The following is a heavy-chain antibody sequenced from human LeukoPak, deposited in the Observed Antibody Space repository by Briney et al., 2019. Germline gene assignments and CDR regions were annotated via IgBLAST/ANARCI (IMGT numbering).Heavy chain of an antibody. CDR3: TPGGAVAGTN. V-gene: IGHV3-30*02. J-gene: IGHJ4*02. CDR2: IRYDGSNK. CDR1: GFTFSSYG. Sequence: GGSLRLSCAASGFTFSSYGMHWVRQAPGKGLEWVAFIRYDGSNKYYADSVKGRFTISRDNSKNTLYLQMNSLKTEDTAVYYCTPGGAVAGTNWGQGTLVTVSS. D-gene: IGHD6-19*01.